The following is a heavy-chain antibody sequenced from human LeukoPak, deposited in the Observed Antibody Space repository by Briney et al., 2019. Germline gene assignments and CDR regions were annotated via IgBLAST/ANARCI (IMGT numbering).Heavy chain of an antibody. J-gene: IGHJ4*02. D-gene: IGHD6-6*01. CDR3: ARGTSSSSFDY. CDR1: GFTFSDHQ. V-gene: IGHV3-72*01. Sequence: GGSLRLSCAASGFTFSDHQMDWVRQAPGKGLEWVGQTRNKANRYTTEYAASGKGRFTISRDDSKDSLYLQMNSLKIEDTGVYYCARGTSSSSFDYWGQGTLVTVSS. CDR2: TRNKANRYTT.